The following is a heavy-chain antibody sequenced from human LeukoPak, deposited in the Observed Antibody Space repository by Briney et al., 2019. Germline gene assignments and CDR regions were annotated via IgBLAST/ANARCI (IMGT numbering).Heavy chain of an antibody. V-gene: IGHV3-21*01. CDR1: GFTFSSYS. J-gene: IGHJ6*02. CDR2: ISSSSSYI. Sequence: GGSLRLSCAASGFTFSSYSMNWVRQAPGKGLEWVSSISSSSSYIYYADSVKGRFTISRDNDKNSLYLQMNSLRAEDTAVYYCARDESRFGMDVWGQGTAVTVSS. CDR3: ARDESRFGMDV.